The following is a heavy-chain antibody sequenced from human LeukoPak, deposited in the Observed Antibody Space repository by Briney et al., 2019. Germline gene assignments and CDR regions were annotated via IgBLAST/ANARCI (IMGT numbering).Heavy chain of an antibody. V-gene: IGHV4-30-4*08. Sequence: PSETLSLTCSVSGGSISSGDYYWSWIRQTPEKGLEWIGHIFNTGSPYYTPSLKSRVTISADTSKNQFSLKLSSVTAADTAVYYCAGGSYDTNAFDIWGQGTMVTVSS. CDR3: AGGSYDTNAFDI. J-gene: IGHJ3*02. CDR1: GGSISSGDYY. D-gene: IGHD1-26*01. CDR2: IFNTGSP.